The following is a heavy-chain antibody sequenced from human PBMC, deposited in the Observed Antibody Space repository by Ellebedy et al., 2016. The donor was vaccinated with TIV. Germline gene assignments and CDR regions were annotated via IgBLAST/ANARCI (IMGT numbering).Heavy chain of an antibody. J-gene: IGHJ6*02. V-gene: IGHV4-30-4*08. D-gene: IGHD2-21*02. CDR3: ASSTVVTSYGMDV. CDR1: NYN. Sequence: NYNMNWVRQAPGKGLEWIGYIYYSYSTYYNPALKSRVTIAVDTSKNQFSLNVTSMTAADTAVYFCASSTVVTSYGMDVWGQGTTVTVSS. CDR2: IYYSYST.